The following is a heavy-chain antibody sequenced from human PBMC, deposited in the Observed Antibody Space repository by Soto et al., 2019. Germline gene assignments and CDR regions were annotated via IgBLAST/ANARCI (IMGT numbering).Heavy chain of an antibody. CDR3: VRDGTKTSRDWFNP. CDR1: GYSISSCYY. Sequence: SETFSRTFVVSGYSISSCYYWGWIRQPPWKVLEWIGRIYATGTTDYKPSLKSRVMMSVDTSKNQFSLKLRSVTAAYTAVYYCVRDGTKTSRDWFNPWGQGISVTVSS. CDR2: IYATGTT. V-gene: IGHV4-38-2*01. J-gene: IGHJ5*02. D-gene: IGHD1-1*01.